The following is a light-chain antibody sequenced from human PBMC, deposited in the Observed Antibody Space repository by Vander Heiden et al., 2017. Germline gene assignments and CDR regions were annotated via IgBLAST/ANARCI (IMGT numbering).Light chain of an antibody. CDR3: QQYNSYSRT. J-gene: IGKJ1*01. CDR2: KAS. CDR1: QSIGSW. V-gene: IGKV1-5*03. Sequence: IQMTQSPSTLSASVGDRVIITCRASQSIGSWLAWYQQKPGKAPNLLIYKASSLEGGVPSRFSSSGSGTEFTLTISSLQPDDFATYYCQQYNSYSRTFGQGTKVEIK.